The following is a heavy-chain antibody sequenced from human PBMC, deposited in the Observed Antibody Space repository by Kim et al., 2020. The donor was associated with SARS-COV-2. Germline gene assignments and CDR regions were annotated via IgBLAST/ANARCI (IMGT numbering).Heavy chain of an antibody. CDR2: ISGSGDLT. D-gene: IGHD6-13*01. J-gene: IGHJ6*02. V-gene: IGHV3-23*01. CDR3: AKDYITKLVGMINLGMDV. Sequence: GGSLRLSCTATGLIFSPFCMTWVRQAPGKGLEWVATISGSGDLTYYADSVKGRFTISRDNSKNTLYLQMNSLRAEDTAVYYCAKDYITKLVGMINLGMDVWGQGTTVTVSS. CDR1: GLIFSPFC.